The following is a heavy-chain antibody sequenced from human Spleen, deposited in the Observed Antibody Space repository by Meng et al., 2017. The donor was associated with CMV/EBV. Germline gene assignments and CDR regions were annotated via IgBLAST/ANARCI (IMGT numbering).Heavy chain of an antibody. CDR1: GDSINNSNYY. CDR3: ARSFGVVITNYYYYGMDV. D-gene: IGHD3-3*01. V-gene: IGHV4-39*07. J-gene: IGHJ6*02. CDR2: IYYSGTT. Sequence: GSLRLSCTVSGDSINNSNYYWGWIRQPPWKGLEWIGTIYYSGTTYYNPSLNSRVTISVDPSKNQFSLKLTSVTAADTAVYYCARSFGVVITNYYYYGMDVWGQGTTVTVSS.